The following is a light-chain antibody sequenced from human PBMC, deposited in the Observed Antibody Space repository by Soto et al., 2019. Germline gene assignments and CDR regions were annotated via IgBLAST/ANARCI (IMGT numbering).Light chain of an antibody. CDR2: GAS. Sequence: EIVLTQSPVTLSLSPGESATLSCRASESVNSNYLAWYQQKPGQAPRLLIFGASSRATGIPNRFSGSGSGTDVTLTISGLEPEEFAVYYCHQYGLFPRHTFGQGTKLEIK. CDR3: HQYGLFPRHT. CDR1: ESVNSNY. J-gene: IGKJ2*01. V-gene: IGKV3-20*01.